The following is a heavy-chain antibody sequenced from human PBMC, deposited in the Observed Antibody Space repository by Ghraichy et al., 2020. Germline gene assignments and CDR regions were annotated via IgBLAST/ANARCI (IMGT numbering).Heavy chain of an antibody. Sequence: ASVKVSCKVAGDSFLGHDINWVRQAPGQGPEWMGWINTNTGYSMYAQVFRGRFVFSFDTTFSSAYLQISSLKAEDTAVYYCAREGVISEYGLDVWGQGTAVTVSS. CDR2: INTNTGYS. CDR3: AREGVISEYGLDV. V-gene: IGHV7-4-1*02. CDR1: GDSFLGHD. J-gene: IGHJ6*02.